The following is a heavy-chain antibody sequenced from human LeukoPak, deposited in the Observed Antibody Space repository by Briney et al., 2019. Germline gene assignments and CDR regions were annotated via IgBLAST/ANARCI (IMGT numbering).Heavy chain of an antibody. V-gene: IGHV4-30-4*08. CDR3: ARGAFDCSSTSCYLYYYYMDV. CDR1: GGSISSGDCY. CDR2: IYYSGST. Sequence: SETLSLTCTVSGGSISSGDCYWSWIRQPPGKGLEWIGYIYYSGSTYYNPSLKSRVTISVDTSKNQFSLKLSSVTAADTAVYYCARGAFDCSSTSCYLYYYYMDVWGKGTTVTVSS. J-gene: IGHJ6*03. D-gene: IGHD2-2*01.